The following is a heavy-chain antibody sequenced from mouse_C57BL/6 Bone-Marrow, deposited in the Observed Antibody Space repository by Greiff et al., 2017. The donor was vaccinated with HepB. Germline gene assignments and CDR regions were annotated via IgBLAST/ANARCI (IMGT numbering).Heavy chain of an antibody. CDR1: GFTFSNYW. Sequence: EVQGVESGGGLVQPGGSMKLSCVASGFTFSNYWMNWVRQSPEKGLEWVAQIRLKSDNYATHYAESVKGRFTISRDDSKSSVYLQMNNLRAEDTGIYYCTGRDGTYWGQGTLVTVSA. CDR2: IRLKSDNYAT. CDR3: TGRDGTY. J-gene: IGHJ3*01. V-gene: IGHV6-3*01. D-gene: IGHD2-3*01.